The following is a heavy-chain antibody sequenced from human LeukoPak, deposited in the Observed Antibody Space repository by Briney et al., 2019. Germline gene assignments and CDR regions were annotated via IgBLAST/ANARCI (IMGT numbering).Heavy chain of an antibody. CDR2: IRYDGRNK. Sequence: GGSLRLSCAASGFTFSTYGMHWVRQAPGKGLEWVAFIRYDGRNKYYADSVKGRFTISRDNSKNTLCLQMNSLRAEDTAAYYCAKEIWPTVTTPGHTHFDYWGQGTLVTVSS. D-gene: IGHD4-17*01. V-gene: IGHV3-30*02. CDR1: GFTFSTYG. J-gene: IGHJ4*02. CDR3: AKEIWPTVTTPGHTHFDY.